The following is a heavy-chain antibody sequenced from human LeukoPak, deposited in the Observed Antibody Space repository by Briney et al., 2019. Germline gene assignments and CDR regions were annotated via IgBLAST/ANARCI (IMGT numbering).Heavy chain of an antibody. D-gene: IGHD2-8*02. CDR2: IPYKGTDK. V-gene: IGHV3-30*18. CDR1: GLTLSRYG. Sequence: GGSRRLSCAAAGLTLSRYGMRWVRQAASKGVEWVAAIPYKGTDKYYADSVKGRSTISRENPKNTLSLQWNRLTAEDTAVYYCAKEVVLIGFYSCGQGTLVTVSS. J-gene: IGHJ5*01. CDR3: AKEVVLIGFYS.